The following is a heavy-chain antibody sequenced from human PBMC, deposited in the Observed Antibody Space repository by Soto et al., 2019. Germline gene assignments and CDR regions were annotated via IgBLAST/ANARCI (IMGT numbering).Heavy chain of an antibody. Sequence: EVQLVDSGGGLVQPGGSLRLSCAASGFTFNSAWMAWVRQAPGKGLECVGRVKSKADGETTDYPASVKGRFTISRDDYENTVYLQMNSLNTAYTAVYYCSSDLEGIFTNFGFEYWGQGTLVTVSS. CDR1: GFTFNSAW. D-gene: IGHD3-3*01. CDR2: VKSKADGETT. CDR3: SSDLEGIFTNFGFEY. V-gene: IGHV3-15*01. J-gene: IGHJ4*02.